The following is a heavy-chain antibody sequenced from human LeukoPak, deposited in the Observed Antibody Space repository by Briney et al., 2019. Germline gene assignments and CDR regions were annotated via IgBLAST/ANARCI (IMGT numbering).Heavy chain of an antibody. CDR3: AGQIGYFDY. Sequence: GGSLRLSCAASGFTFSTHAMSWVRQAPGNGLEWVSAISGSDGSTYYADSVKGRFTISRDNSGNTLYLQMNSLRAEDTAIYYCAGQIGYFDYWGQGALVTVSS. V-gene: IGHV3-23*01. CDR1: GFTFSTHA. CDR2: ISGSDGST. J-gene: IGHJ4*02.